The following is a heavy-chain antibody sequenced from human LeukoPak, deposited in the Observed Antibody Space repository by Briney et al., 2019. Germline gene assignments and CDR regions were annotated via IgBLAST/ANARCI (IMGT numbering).Heavy chain of an antibody. CDR3: ARLRFLEWLFPWFDP. Sequence: SETLSLTCTVSGGSISSYYWSWIRQPAGKGLEWIGRIYTSGSTNYNPSLKSRVTMSVDTSKNQFSLKLSSVTAADTSVYYCARLRFLEWLFPWFDPWGQGTLVTVSS. J-gene: IGHJ5*02. CDR2: IYTSGST. V-gene: IGHV4-4*07. D-gene: IGHD3-3*01. CDR1: GGSISSYY.